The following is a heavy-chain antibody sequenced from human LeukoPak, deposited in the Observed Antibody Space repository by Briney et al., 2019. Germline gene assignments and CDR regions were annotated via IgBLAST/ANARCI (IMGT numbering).Heavy chain of an antibody. D-gene: IGHD3-10*01. Sequence: ASVNVSCTASGYTFTSYDIDWVRQAPGQGLEWMGWMNPNSGNTGYAQKFQGRVTMTRNTSISTAYMELSSLRSEDTAVYYCARENSWFGELYLDVWGKGTTVTVSS. CDR3: ARENSWFGELYLDV. J-gene: IGHJ6*04. CDR1: GYTFTSYD. CDR2: MNPNSGNT. V-gene: IGHV1-8*01.